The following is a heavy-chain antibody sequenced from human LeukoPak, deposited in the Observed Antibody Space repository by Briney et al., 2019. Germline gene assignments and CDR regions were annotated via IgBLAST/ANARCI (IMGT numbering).Heavy chain of an antibody. CDR2: IYYSGST. D-gene: IGHD3-3*01. V-gene: IGHV4-39*01. CDR1: GGSISSSSYY. J-gene: IGHJ4*02. Sequence: SETLSLTCTVSGGSISSSSYYWGWIRQPPGKGLEWIGSIYYSGSTYYNPSLKSRVTISVDTSKNQFSLKLSSVTAADTAVYCCARHCYYDFWSGPYFDYWGQGTLVTVSS. CDR3: ARHCYYDFWSGPYFDY.